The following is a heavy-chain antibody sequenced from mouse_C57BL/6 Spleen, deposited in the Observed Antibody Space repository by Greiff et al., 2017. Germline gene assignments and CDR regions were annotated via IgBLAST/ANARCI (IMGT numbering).Heavy chain of an antibody. CDR3: ARRAY. CDR1: GYTFTSYW. Sequence: QVQLQQPGAELVKPGASVKLSCKASGYTFTSYWVQWVKQRPGQGLGWIGEIDPSDSYTNYNQKFKGKATLTVDTSSSTAYMQLSSLTSEDSAVYYCARRAYWGQGTLVTVSA. V-gene: IGHV1-50*01. CDR2: IDPSDSYT. J-gene: IGHJ3*01.